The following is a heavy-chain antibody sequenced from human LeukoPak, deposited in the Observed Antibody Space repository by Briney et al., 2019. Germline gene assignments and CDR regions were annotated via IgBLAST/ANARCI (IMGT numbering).Heavy chain of an antibody. CDR1: GGAISSYY. CDR2: IYYSGST. Sequence: SETLSLTCTVSGGAISSYYWSWIRQPPGKGLWWIGYIYYSGSTNYNPSLKSRVTISVDTSKNQFSLKLSSVTAADTAVYYCARGLYSSGWSYYFDYWGQGTLVTVSS. D-gene: IGHD6-19*01. V-gene: IGHV4-59*01. J-gene: IGHJ4*02. CDR3: ARGLYSSGWSYYFDY.